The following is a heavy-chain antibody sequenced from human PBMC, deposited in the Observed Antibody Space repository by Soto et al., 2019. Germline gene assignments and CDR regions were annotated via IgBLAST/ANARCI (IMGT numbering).Heavy chain of an antibody. V-gene: IGHV4-34*02. J-gene: IGHJ4*02. Sequence: QVQLQQWGAGLLKPSETLSLTFTVYGGSFSDYYWSWIRQPPGKWLEWIGEINHSGSPNFNPSLKSRVTISVDTSKNQFSLKLSSVTAADTSLYYCAIVHNWGSSSFDCWGQGTLVTVSS. CDR1: GGSFSDYY. CDR3: AIVHNWGSSSFDC. D-gene: IGHD7-27*01. CDR2: INHSGSP.